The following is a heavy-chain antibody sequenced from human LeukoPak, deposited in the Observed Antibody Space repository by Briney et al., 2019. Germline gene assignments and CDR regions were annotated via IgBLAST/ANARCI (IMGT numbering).Heavy chain of an antibody. J-gene: IGHJ4*02. Sequence: SETLSLTCTVSGGSISSYYWSWIRQPPGKGLEWIGYIHYSGSTNYNPSLKSRVTISVDTSKNQFSLKLSSVTAADTAVYYCASSSYYDYVWGSYRLDYWGQGTLVTVSS. D-gene: IGHD3-16*02. CDR2: IHYSGST. CDR3: ASSSYYDYVWGSYRLDY. V-gene: IGHV4-59*08. CDR1: GGSISSYY.